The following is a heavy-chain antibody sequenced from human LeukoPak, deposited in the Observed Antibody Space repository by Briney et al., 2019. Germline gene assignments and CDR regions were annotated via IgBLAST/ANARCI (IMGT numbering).Heavy chain of an antibody. CDR2: IYYSGST. V-gene: IGHV4-39*07. CDR1: GGSISSSSYY. J-gene: IGHJ3*02. Sequence: SETLSLTCTVSGGSISSSSYYWGWIRQPPGKGLEWIGSIYYSGSTNYNPSLKSRVAISVDTSKNQFSLKLSSVTAADTAVYYCARVVLPPGGAFDIWGQGTMVTVSS. D-gene: IGHD6-13*01. CDR3: ARVVLPPGGAFDI.